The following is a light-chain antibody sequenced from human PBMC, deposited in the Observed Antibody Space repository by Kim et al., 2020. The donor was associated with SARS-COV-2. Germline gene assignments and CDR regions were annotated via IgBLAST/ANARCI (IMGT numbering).Light chain of an antibody. J-gene: IGKJ4*01. CDR3: QQANSFLT. CDR2: TAS. Sequence: VSASVGDRVTITCRASQDIGSWLAWYQQKPGKPPKLLIYTASNLESGVPSRFSGSGSGTDFSLTISSLQPEDFATYYCQQANSFLTFGGGTKLEI. V-gene: IGKV1-12*01. CDR1: QDIGSW.